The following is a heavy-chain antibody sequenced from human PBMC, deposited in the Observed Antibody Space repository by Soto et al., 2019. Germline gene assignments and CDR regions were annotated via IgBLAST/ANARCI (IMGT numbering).Heavy chain of an antibody. J-gene: IGHJ4*02. Sequence: QVQLQQWGAGLLKPSETLSLTCAVYGGSFSAYYWSWIRQPPGRGLEWIGEIIHSGNTNYNPSLKSRVTISVDTSKNQFSLNLSSVTAADTAVYYCARAPLDYWGQGTLVTVSS. CDR2: IIHSGNT. CDR1: GGSFSAYY. CDR3: ARAPLDY. V-gene: IGHV4-34*12.